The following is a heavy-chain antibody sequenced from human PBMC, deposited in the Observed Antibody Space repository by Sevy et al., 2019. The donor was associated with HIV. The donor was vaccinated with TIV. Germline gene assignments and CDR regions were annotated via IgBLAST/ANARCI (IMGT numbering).Heavy chain of an antibody. J-gene: IGHJ3*02. CDR2: ISWNSGSI. CDR3: AKDMGFNAFDI. V-gene: IGHV3-9*01. D-gene: IGHD3-10*01. Sequence: GGSLRLSCAASGFTFDDYAMHWVRQAPGKGLEWVSGISWNSGSIGYADSVKGRFTISRDNAKNSLYLQMNSLRAEDTALYYCAKDMGFNAFDIWGQGTMDTVSS. CDR1: GFTFDDYA.